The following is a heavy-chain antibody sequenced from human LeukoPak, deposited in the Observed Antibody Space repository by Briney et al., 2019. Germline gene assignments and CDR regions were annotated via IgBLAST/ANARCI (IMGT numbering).Heavy chain of an antibody. V-gene: IGHV4-34*01. J-gene: IGHJ4*02. CDR1: GFTFSNAW. Sequence: GSLRLSCAASGFTFSNAWMSWVRQPPGKGLEWIGEINHSGSTNYNPSLKSRVTISVDTSKNQFSLKLSSVTAADTAVYYCARHPYLVIMLKEVGYYFDYWGQGTLVTVSS. CDR3: ARHPYLVIMLKEVGYYFDY. D-gene: IGHD3-9*01. CDR2: INHSGST.